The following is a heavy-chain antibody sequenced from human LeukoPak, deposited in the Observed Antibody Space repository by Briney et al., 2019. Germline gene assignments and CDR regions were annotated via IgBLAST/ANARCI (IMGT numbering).Heavy chain of an antibody. CDR1: GYTFTGYY. CDR3: AREEYSSGWYRGGWFDP. CDR2: IDPESGDT. V-gene: IGHV1-2*02. D-gene: IGHD6-19*01. Sequence: EASVKVSCKASGYTFTGYYMHWLRQAPGQGLEWMGWIDPESGDTNYAQKFQDKITMTRDTYMKTGYMELSSLRYDDTAVYYCAREEYSSGWYRGGWFDPWGQGTQVTVSS. J-gene: IGHJ5*02.